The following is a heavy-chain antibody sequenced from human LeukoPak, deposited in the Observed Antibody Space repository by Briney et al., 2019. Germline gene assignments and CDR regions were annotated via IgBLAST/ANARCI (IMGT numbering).Heavy chain of an antibody. V-gene: IGHV3-23*01. CDR2: ISDRGDST. D-gene: IGHD4/OR15-4a*01. Sequence: GGSLRLSCAASGFTFTAYAMSWVRQAPGKGLEWVSTISDRGDSTYYADSVKGRFTISRDNSKDTVFLQLNSLRVEDTALYYCTKGTIELGVWGQGTTDTVSS. J-gene: IGHJ6*02. CDR1: GFTFTAYA. CDR3: TKGTIELGV.